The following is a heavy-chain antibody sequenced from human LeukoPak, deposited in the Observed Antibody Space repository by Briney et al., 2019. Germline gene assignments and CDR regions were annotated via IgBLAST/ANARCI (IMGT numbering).Heavy chain of an antibody. J-gene: IGHJ3*02. V-gene: IGHV3-21*04. D-gene: IGHD2-2*01. CDR3: ARVPSYCSSTSCRPFGAFDI. CDR1: GFTFSSYS. CDR2: ISSSSSYI. Sequence: GGSLRLSCAASGFTFSSYSMNWVRQAPGKGLEWVSSISSSSSYIYYADSVKGRFTISRDNAKNSLYLQMNSLRAEDTAVYYCARVPSYCSSTSCRPFGAFDIWGQGTMVTVSS.